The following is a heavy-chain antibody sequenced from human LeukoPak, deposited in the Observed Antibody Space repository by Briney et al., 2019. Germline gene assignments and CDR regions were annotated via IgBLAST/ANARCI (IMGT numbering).Heavy chain of an antibody. V-gene: IGHV3-30*18. CDR2: TSYDGSNK. CDR3: AKHHCSSISCHGRSSGDFDY. CDR1: GFTFSSYW. J-gene: IGHJ4*02. Sequence: PGGSLRLSCAASGFTFSSYWMHWVRQAPGKGLEWVAVTSYDGSNKYYADSVKGRFTISRDNSKNTLYLQMNSLRDEDTAVYYCAKHHCSSISCHGRSSGDFDYWGQGTLVTVSS. D-gene: IGHD2-2*01.